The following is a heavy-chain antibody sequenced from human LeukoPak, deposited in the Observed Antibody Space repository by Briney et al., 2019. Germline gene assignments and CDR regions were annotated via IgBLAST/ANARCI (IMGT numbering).Heavy chain of an antibody. V-gene: IGHV3-43D*04. CDR1: GFTFDDYT. Sequence: GGSLRLSCAASGFTFDDYTMHWVRQAPGKGLEWVSLISWDGGSTYYADSVKGRFTISRDSSKNSLYLQMNSLRAEDTALYYCAKDISSGYYYLDYWGQGTLVTVSS. CDR2: ISWDGGST. D-gene: IGHD3-22*01. J-gene: IGHJ4*02. CDR3: AKDISSGYYYLDY.